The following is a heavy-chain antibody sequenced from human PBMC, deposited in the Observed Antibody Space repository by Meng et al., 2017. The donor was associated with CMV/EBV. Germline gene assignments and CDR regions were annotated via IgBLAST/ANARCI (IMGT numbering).Heavy chain of an antibody. D-gene: IGHD2-2*02. V-gene: IGHV3-30-3*01. Sequence: GESLKISCAASGFTFSNAWMSWVRQAPGKGLEWVAVISYDGSNKYYADSVKGRFTISRDNSKNTLYLQMNSLRAEDTAVYYCARRESTSCYRSCGMDVWGQGTTVTVSS. CDR2: ISYDGSNK. CDR3: ARRESTSCYRSCGMDV. J-gene: IGHJ6*02. CDR1: GFTFSNAW.